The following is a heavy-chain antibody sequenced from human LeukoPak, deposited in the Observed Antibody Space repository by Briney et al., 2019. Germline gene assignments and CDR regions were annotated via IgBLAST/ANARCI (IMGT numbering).Heavy chain of an antibody. Sequence: SETLSLTCAVYGGSFSGYYWSWIRQPPGKGLEWIGEINHSGSTNYNPSLKSRVTISVDTSKNQFSLKLSSVTAADTAVYYCASALGGGRPGSPPGGKGTLVTVSS. J-gene: IGHJ5*02. CDR2: INHSGST. D-gene: IGHD1-26*01. CDR1: GGSFSGYY. V-gene: IGHV4-34*01. CDR3: ASALGGGRPGSPP.